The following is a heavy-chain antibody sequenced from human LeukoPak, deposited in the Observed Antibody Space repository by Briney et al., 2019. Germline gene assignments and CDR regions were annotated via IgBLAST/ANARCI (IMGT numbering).Heavy chain of an antibody. J-gene: IGHJ6*02. D-gene: IGHD3-9*01. CDR2: IIPILGIA. V-gene: IGHV1-69*04. CDR1: GGTFSSYA. CDR3: ARSLRYFDWFPTYYYYYGMDA. Sequence: ASVKVSCKASGGTFSSYAISWVRQAPGQGLEWMGRIIPILGIANYAQKFQGRVTITADKSTSTAYMELSSLRSEDTAVYHCARSLRYFDWFPTYYYYYGMDAWGQGTTVTVSS.